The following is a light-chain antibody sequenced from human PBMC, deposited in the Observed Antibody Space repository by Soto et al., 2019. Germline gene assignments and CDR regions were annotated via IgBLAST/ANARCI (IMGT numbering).Light chain of an antibody. V-gene: IGLV1-44*01. CDR1: SSNIGSNT. CDR3: AAWDDSLDGYV. CDR2: RNN. J-gene: IGLJ1*01. Sequence: QSVLTQPPSASGTPGQRVSVSCSGSSSNIGSNTVHWYQQLPGTAPKLLIYRNNQRPSGVPDRFSGSKSGISASLAISGLQSEDEADYYCAAWDDSLDGYVFGTGTKVTVL.